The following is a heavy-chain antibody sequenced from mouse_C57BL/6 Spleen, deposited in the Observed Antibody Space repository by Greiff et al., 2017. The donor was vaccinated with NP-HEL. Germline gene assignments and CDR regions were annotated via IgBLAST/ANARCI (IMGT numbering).Heavy chain of an antibody. CDR3: ARCGYYGSSYDAMDY. CDR1: GYTFTSYW. Sequence: VQLQQPGAELVKPGASVKMSCKASGYTFTSYWITWVKQRPGQGLEWIGDIYPGSGSTNYNEKFKSQATLTVDTSSSTAYMQLSSLTSEDSAVYYCARCGYYGSSYDAMDYWGQGTSVTVSS. D-gene: IGHD1-1*01. V-gene: IGHV1-55*01. CDR2: IYPGSGST. J-gene: IGHJ4*01.